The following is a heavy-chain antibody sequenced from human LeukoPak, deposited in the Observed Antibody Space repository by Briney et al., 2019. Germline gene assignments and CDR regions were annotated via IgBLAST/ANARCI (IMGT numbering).Heavy chain of an antibody. D-gene: IGHD2-15*01. CDR1: GFMFSIYT. V-gene: IGHV3-21*01. J-gene: IGHJ6*03. CDR3: ARSVLDYYYYYMDV. CDR2: ISSSSSSI. Sequence: GGSLRLSCAPSGFMFSIYTMNWVRQAPGKGPYCVAFISSSSSSIYYADSVTGRFTLSRDTAKNSLYLQMNSLRADDTAVYYCARSVLDYYYYYMDVWGKGSTVTVSS.